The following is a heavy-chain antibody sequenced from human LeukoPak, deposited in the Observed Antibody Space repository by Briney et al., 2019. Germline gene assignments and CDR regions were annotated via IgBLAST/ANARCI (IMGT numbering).Heavy chain of an antibody. J-gene: IGHJ4*02. CDR3: ARGFGEYSSSSNDY. CDR1: GGSISSSSYY. CDR2: IYYSGTT. V-gene: IGHV4-39*01. Sequence: SETLSLTCTVSGGSISSSSYYWGWIRQPPGKGLEWIGSIYYSGTTYYNPSLKSRVTISADTSKNQFSLKLSSVTAADTAVYYCARGFGEYSSSSNDYWGQGTLVTVSS. D-gene: IGHD6-6*01.